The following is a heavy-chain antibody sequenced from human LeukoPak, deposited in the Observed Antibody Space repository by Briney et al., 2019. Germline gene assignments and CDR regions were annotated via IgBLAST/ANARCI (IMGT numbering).Heavy chain of an antibody. Sequence: QTGGSLRLSCADSGFLFSNSWMAWVRQAPGRGLEWLANINQDGSAKTCVDSVKGRFTISRDNAKNSLYLQMNSLRAEDTAMYYCARDSGYNAFDYWGQGTLVTVSS. CDR3: ARDSGYNAFDY. J-gene: IGHJ4*02. CDR2: INQDGSAK. CDR1: GFLFSNSW. V-gene: IGHV3-7*05. D-gene: IGHD5-12*01.